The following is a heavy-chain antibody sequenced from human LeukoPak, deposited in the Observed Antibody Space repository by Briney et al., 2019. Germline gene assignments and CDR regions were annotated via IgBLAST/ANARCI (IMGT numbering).Heavy chain of an antibody. V-gene: IGHV1-2*02. Sequence: ASVKVSCKASGYTFTGYYMHWVRQAPGQGLECMGWINPNSGGTNYAQKFQGRVTMTRDTSISTAYMELSRLRSDDTAVYYCARVPITMVRGVIKKRDDFDYWGQGTLVTVSS. CDR1: GYTFTGYY. CDR3: ARVPITMVRGVIKKRDDFDY. D-gene: IGHD3-10*01. J-gene: IGHJ4*02. CDR2: INPNSGGT.